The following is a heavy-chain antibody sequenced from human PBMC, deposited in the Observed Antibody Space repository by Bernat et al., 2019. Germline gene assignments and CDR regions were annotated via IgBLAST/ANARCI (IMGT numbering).Heavy chain of an antibody. V-gene: IGHV3-30*03. CDR2: ISHDGSNK. CDR1: GFTFSSYA. Sequence: QVQLVESGGGVVQPGRSLRLSCAASGFTFSSYAIHWLRQPPDKGLEWVAVISHDGSNKYYADSVKGRLTISRDNSKNTLYLQMNSLRAEDTAVYHCARKGSSSWYGDAFDIWGQGTMVTVSS. CDR3: ARKGSSSWYGDAFDI. J-gene: IGHJ3*02. D-gene: IGHD6-13*01.